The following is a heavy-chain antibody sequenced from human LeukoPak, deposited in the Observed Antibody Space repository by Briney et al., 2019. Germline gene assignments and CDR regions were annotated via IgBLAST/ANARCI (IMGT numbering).Heavy chain of an antibody. CDR3: ARLVIAAAGTELDP. J-gene: IGHJ5*02. D-gene: IGHD6-13*01. CDR2: IYHSGST. CDR1: GGSLSSSNW. Sequence: PSRTLSLICAVSGGSLSSSNWWSWVRQPPGKGLEWIGEIYHSGSTNYNPSLKSRVTISVDKSKNQFSLKLSSVTAADTAVYYCARLVIAAAGTELDPWGQGTLVTVSS. V-gene: IGHV4-4*02.